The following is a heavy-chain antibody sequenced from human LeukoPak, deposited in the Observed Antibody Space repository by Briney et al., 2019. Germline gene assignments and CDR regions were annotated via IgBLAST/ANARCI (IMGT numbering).Heavy chain of an antibody. CDR2: INHSGST. CDR3: ARGTRTFDP. Sequence: PSETLSLTCALYGGSFSGYYWSWIRQPPGKGLEWIGEINHSGSTNYNPSLKSRVTISVDTSKNQFSLKLNSVTAADTAVYYCARGTRTFDPWGQGTLVTVSS. V-gene: IGHV4-34*01. D-gene: IGHD2-2*01. CDR1: GGSFSGYY. J-gene: IGHJ5*02.